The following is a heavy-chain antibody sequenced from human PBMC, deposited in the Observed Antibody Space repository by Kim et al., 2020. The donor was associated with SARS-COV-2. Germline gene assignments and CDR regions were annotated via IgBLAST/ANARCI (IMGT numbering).Heavy chain of an antibody. CDR3: MRARPSITRIRGVISPDYYYYYGMDV. J-gene: IGHJ6*02. CDR2: IVPSAGGT. Sequence: ASVKVSCKASGYTFSSYYVHWVRQAPGQGLEWMGVIVPSAGGTSYADKFLGRVTMTRDTSTSTVYMDLNSLRTDDTAVYYCMRARPSITRIRGVISPDYYYYYGMDVWGQGTTVTVSS. V-gene: IGHV1-46*01. CDR1: GYTFSSYY. D-gene: IGHD3-10*01.